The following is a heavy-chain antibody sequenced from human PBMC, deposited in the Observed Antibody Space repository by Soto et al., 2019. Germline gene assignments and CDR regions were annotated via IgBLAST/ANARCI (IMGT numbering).Heavy chain of an antibody. CDR1: GFTFSSYS. Sequence: ESVGGLVKPGGSLRLSCAASGFTFSSYSMNWVRQAPGKGLEWVSSISSSSSYIYYADSVKGRFTISRDNAKNSLYLQMNSLRAEDTAVYYCARDQPGYSYGYGLGYWGQGTLVTVSS. CDR2: ISSSSSYI. J-gene: IGHJ4*02. V-gene: IGHV3-21*01. D-gene: IGHD5-18*01. CDR3: ARDQPGYSYGYGLGY.